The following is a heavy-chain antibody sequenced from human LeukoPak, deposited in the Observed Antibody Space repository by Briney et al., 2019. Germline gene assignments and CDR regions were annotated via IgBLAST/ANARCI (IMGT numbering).Heavy chain of an antibody. J-gene: IGHJ4*02. V-gene: IGHV3-53*01. CDR3: ARDMSGPLDY. D-gene: IGHD1-26*01. CDR2: IYSGGST. Sequence: GGSLRLSCAASGLGFSSYSMNWVRQAPGKGLEWVSVIYSGGSTYYADSVKGRFTISRDNSKNTLFLQINSLRAEDTAVYYCARDMSGPLDYWGQGTLVTVSS. CDR1: GLGFSSYS.